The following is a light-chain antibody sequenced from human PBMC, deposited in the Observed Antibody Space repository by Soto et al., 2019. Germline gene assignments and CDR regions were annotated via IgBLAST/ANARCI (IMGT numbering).Light chain of an antibody. Sequence: SYELIQPPSVSVSPGQTASITCSGDKLGDKYVSWYQQKPGQSPVLAIYQDTKRPSGIPERFSGSNSGNTATLTISGTQAMDEADYYCQVRDTVAFGGGTKLIVL. CDR1: KLGDKY. CDR3: QVRDTVA. J-gene: IGLJ2*01. CDR2: QDT. V-gene: IGLV3-1*01.